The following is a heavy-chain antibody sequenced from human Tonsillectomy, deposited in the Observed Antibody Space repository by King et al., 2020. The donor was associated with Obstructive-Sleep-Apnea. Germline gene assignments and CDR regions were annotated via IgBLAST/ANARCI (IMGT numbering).Heavy chain of an antibody. Sequence: VQLVESGGGFIKPGGSLSLSCVASGFIFSKAWMSWVRQAPGKGLEWVGRIKSNSDGGTSDYPAPVNGRFTISRDDSKNTLYLQMNGLTSEDTAVYFCTTAYSAGWCFDYWGQGTLVTVSS. CDR1: GFIFSKAW. CDR2: IKSNSDGGTS. D-gene: IGHD6-19*01. CDR3: TTAYSAGWCFDY. V-gene: IGHV3-15*01. J-gene: IGHJ4*02.